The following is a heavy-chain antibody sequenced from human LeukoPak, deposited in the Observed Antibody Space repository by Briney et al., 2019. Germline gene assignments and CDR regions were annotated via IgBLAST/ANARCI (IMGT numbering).Heavy chain of an antibody. Sequence: GGSLRLSCPASGFTFRNYAMSWVRQPPGKGLEWVSGISRSGCGTYYPDSVKGRFTGSRDNSKNTLNMQMTSLRAEDTAVYYCARRQGCGGGRCPPPDNYNYYGMDVWGQGTTVTVSS. CDR2: ISRSGCGT. J-gene: IGHJ6*02. D-gene: IGHD2-15*01. V-gene: IGHV3-23*01. CDR3: ARRQGCGGGRCPPPDNYNYYGMDV. CDR1: GFTFRNYA.